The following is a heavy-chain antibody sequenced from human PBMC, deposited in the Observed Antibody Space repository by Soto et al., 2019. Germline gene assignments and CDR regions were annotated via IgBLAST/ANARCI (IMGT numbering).Heavy chain of an antibody. CDR1: GFALTPYA. Sequence: QEQLVESGGGVVQPGRSLRLSCAASGFALTPYAMHWVRQAPGKGLEWVAIISYDGSYRSYGDSVKGRFTISRDNSENSLNLQMDTLRSEDTDVYYCASDWDGGCGSYLWKCDLWGRGTLVTVSS. J-gene: IGHJ2*01. CDR2: ISYDGSYR. D-gene: IGHD1-26*01. V-gene: IGHV3-30-3*01. CDR3: ASDWDGGCGSYLWKCDL.